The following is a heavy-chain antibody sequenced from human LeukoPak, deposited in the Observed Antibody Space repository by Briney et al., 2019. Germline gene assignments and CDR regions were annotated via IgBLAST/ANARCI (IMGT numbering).Heavy chain of an antibody. CDR2: INPNSGGT. J-gene: IGHJ4*02. D-gene: IGHD2/OR15-2a*01. Sequence: ASVKVSCKVSGYTFTGYYMHWVRQAPGQGLEWMGRINPNSGGTNYAQKFQGRVTMTRDTSISTAYMELSRLRSDDTAVYYCAVLRTYYFDYWGQGTLVTVSS. CDR1: GYTFTGYY. V-gene: IGHV1-2*06. CDR3: AVLRTYYFDY.